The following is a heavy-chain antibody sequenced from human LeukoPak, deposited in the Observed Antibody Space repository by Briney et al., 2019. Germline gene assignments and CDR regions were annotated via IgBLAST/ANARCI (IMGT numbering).Heavy chain of an antibody. CDR1: GFSFSNCY. Sequence: PGGSLRLSCAASGFSFSNCYMNWVRQAPGKGLEWVGRIKSKTDGGTTDYAAPVKGRFTISRDDSKNTLYLQMNSLKTEDTAVYYCTTRSSSGWYYYYGMDVWGQGTTVTASS. CDR2: IKSKTDGGTT. CDR3: TTRSSSGWYYYYGMDV. J-gene: IGHJ6*02. D-gene: IGHD6-19*01. V-gene: IGHV3-15*07.